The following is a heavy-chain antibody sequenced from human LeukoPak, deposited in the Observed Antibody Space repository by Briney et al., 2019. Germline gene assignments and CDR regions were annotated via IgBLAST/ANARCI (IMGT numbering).Heavy chain of an antibody. CDR2: LYYSGNT. CDR3: ARSGTGSYHSTFDY. J-gene: IGHJ4*02. D-gene: IGHD1-7*01. CDR1: GGSISNSSYY. Sequence: SETLSLTCTVSGGSISNSSYYWGWIRQPPGKGLEWIGSLYYSGNTYYNPSLTSRVTISVDTSKNQFSLKLSSVTAADTAVYYCARSGTGSYHSTFDYWGQGALATVSS. V-gene: IGHV4-39*01.